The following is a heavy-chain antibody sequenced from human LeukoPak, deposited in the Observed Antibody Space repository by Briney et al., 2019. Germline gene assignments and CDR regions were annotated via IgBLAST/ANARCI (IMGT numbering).Heavy chain of an antibody. CDR1: GYTFTSYD. Sequence: ASVKVSCKASGYTFTSYDINWVRQAPGQGLEWMGWISAYNGNTDYAQKFQGRVTMTTDTSTNTAYMELRSLRSDDTAVYYCARDLGLFMVRGASFDYWGQGTLVTVSS. V-gene: IGHV1-18*01. CDR3: ARDLGLFMVRGASFDY. D-gene: IGHD3-10*01. J-gene: IGHJ4*02. CDR2: ISAYNGNT.